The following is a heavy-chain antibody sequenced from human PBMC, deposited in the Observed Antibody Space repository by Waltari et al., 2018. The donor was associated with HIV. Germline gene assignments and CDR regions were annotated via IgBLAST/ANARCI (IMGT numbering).Heavy chain of an antibody. J-gene: IGHJ5*02. V-gene: IGHV3-23*01. CDR2: VSGSGVST. Sequence: ELYLLESGGGLVQPGGSLIVSCGGSGFTFKNYAVSGVRQAPGKGVEWICSVSGSGVSTYSADSVEGRFTISRDNCKNMLYMQMNGLRVEDTAVYYCAGEDDRGDFPWGQGTLVTVSA. D-gene: IGHD2-21*01. CDR1: GFTFKNYA. CDR3: AGEDDRGDFP.